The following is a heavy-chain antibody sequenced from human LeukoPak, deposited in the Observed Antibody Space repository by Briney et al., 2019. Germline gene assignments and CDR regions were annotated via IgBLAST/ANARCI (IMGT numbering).Heavy chain of an antibody. V-gene: IGHV3-23*01. D-gene: IGHD6-13*01. CDR3: AKGSTKRQQFDY. CDR1: GFTFRSYA. Sequence: GGSLRLSCAASGFTFRSYAMSWVRQAPGKGLEWVSVISDSGGSTYYADSVKGRFTISRDNSKNTLYLQMNSLRAEDTAVYYCAKGSTKRQQFDYWGQGNLVTVSS. J-gene: IGHJ4*02. CDR2: ISDSGGST.